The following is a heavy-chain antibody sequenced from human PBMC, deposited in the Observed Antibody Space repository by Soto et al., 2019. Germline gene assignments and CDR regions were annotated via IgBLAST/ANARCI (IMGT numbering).Heavy chain of an antibody. CDR2: IIPIFGTA. V-gene: IGHV1-69*01. Sequence: QVQLVQSGAEVKKPGSSVKVSCKASGGTFSSYAISWVRQAPGQGLEWMGGIIPIFGTANYAQKFHGRVTNAADEYTSSAYMDLSSLVSEDTAVYYCARERASGSHIGYWGQGTLVNVS. D-gene: IGHD3-22*01. CDR3: ARERASGSHIGY. CDR1: GGTFSSYA. J-gene: IGHJ4*02.